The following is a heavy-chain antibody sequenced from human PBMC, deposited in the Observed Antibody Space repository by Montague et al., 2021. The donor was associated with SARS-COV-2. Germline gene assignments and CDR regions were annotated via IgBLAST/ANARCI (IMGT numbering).Heavy chain of an antibody. CDR1: GFSLSTSGMC. CDR3: ARMDAGPTSYDY. J-gene: IGHJ4*02. D-gene: IGHD2-2*01. V-gene: IGHV2-70*11. CDR2: IDWDDDK. Sequence: PALVKPTQALTLTCTFSGFSLSTSGMCVSWIRQPPGKALEWLARIDWDDDKYYSTSLRTRLTISKDTSKNQVVLTMTNMDPVDTATYYCARMDAGPTSYDYGGQGTLVTVSS.